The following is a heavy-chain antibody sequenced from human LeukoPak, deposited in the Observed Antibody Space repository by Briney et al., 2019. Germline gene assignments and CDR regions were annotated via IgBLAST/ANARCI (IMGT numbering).Heavy chain of an antibody. D-gene: IGHD5-24*01. CDR1: GYTFTSYY. V-gene: IGHV1-46*01. Sequence: ASVKVSCKASGYTFTSYYIHWVRQAPGQGLEWMGIINPSGGSTNYAQKFQGRVTMTRDMSTSTVYMELSSLRSEDTAVYFCAKGGWLQSDSFDLWGQGTMVTVSS. CDR2: INPSGGST. CDR3: AKGGWLQSDSFDL. J-gene: IGHJ3*01.